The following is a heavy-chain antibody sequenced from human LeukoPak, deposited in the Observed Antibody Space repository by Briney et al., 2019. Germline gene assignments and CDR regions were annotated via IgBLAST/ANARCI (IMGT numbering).Heavy chain of an antibody. V-gene: IGHV3-30*18. D-gene: IGHD6-13*01. CDR2: ISYDGSNK. CDR1: GSTLGSCG. Sequence: GGCLSLACAASGSTLGSCGMHWVRQAPGKGLEWVAVISYDGSNKYYADSVKGRFTISRDHSKNNLYQQIISLRAEYAAVNYCAKVGGIAAAPASDYWGQRTLVTVTS. CDR3: AKVGGIAAAPASDY. J-gene: IGHJ4*02.